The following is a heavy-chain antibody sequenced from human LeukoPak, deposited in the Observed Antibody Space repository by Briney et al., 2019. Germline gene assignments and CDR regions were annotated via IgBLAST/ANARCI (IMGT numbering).Heavy chain of an antibody. Sequence: GGPLRLSCAASGFTFSSYSMNWVRQAPGKGLEWVSSISSSGSTIYYADSVKGRFTISRDNAKNSLYLQMNSLRAADTAVYYCAELGITMIGGVWGKGTTVTISS. V-gene: IGHV3-48*04. J-gene: IGHJ6*04. D-gene: IGHD3-10*02. CDR1: GFTFSSYS. CDR2: ISSSGSTI. CDR3: AELGITMIGGV.